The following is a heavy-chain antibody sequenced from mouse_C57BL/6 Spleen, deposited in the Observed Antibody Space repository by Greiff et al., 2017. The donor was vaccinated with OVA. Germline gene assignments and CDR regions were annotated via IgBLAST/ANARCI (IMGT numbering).Heavy chain of an antibody. J-gene: IGHJ2*01. CDR3: ARKELRRYFDY. Sequence: QVQLKESGAELVKPGASVKISCKASGYAFSSYWMNWVKQRPGKGLEWIGQIYPGDGDTNYNGKFKGKATLTADKSSSTAYMQLSSLTSEDSAVYFCARKELRRYFDYWGQGTTLTVSS. D-gene: IGHD3-2*02. CDR1: GYAFSSYW. V-gene: IGHV1-80*01. CDR2: IYPGDGDT.